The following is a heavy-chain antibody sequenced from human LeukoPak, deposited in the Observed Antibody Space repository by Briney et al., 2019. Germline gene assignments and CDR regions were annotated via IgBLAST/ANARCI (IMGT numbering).Heavy chain of an antibody. CDR3: AREGGGYDMLTGYYTGPFDY. CDR1: GFTFSDYY. D-gene: IGHD3-9*01. V-gene: IGHV3-11*01. CDR2: ISSSGSTI. J-gene: IGHJ4*02. Sequence: GGSLRLSCAASGFTFSDYYMSWIRQAPGKGLEWVSYISSSGSTIYYADSVKGRFTISRDNAKNSLYLQMNSLRAEDTAVYYCAREGGGYDMLTGYYTGPFDYWGQGTLVTVSS.